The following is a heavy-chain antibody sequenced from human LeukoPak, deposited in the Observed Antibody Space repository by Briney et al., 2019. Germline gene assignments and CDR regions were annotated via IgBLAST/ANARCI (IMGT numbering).Heavy chain of an antibody. CDR3: AQLGITMIGGV. V-gene: IGHV3-48*01. Sequence: GGSLRLSCGASGFNLNSYSMNWVRQVPGKGLEWMSYISRSSGTIYYADSVKGRFTISRDNAKNSMYLQMNNLRVEDTAVYYCAQLGITMIGGVWGKGPTVTISS. CDR2: ISRSSGTI. CDR1: GFNLNSYS. D-gene: IGHD3-10*02. J-gene: IGHJ6*04.